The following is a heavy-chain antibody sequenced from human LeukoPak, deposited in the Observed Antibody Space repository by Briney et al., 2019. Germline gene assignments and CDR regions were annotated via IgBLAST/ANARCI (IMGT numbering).Heavy chain of an antibody. J-gene: IGHJ6*03. V-gene: IGHV3-21*01. Sequence: GGSLRLSCAASGFTFSSYSMNWVRQAPGKGLEWVSSISSSSSYIYYAASVKGRFTISRDNAKNSLYLQMNSLRAEDTAVYYCARDDIVVVPAAQGDYYYYMDVWGKGTTVTVSS. CDR1: GFTFSSYS. CDR2: ISSSSSYI. D-gene: IGHD2-2*01. CDR3: ARDDIVVVPAAQGDYYYYMDV.